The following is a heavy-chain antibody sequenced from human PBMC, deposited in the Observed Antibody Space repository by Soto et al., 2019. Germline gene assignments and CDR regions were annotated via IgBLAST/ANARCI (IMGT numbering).Heavy chain of an antibody. CDR3: ARDGLYGDYDWWFDP. D-gene: IGHD4-17*01. V-gene: IGHV3-33*01. J-gene: IGHJ5*02. CDR2: IWYDGSNK. Sequence: QVQLVESGGGVVQPGRSLRLSCAASGFTFSSYGMHWVRQAPGKGLEWVAVIWYDGSNKYYADSVKGRFTISRDNSKNTLYLQMNSLRAEDTAVYYCARDGLYGDYDWWFDPWGQGTLVTVSS. CDR1: GFTFSSYG.